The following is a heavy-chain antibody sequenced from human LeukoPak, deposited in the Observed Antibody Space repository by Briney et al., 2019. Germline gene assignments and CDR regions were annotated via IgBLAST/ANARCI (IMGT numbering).Heavy chain of an antibody. J-gene: IGHJ3*01. CDR3: VTHYKWDLLVHAFDF. Sequence: PGRSLRLSCAVSGIPFKKYGMHWVRQAPGKGLEWVATIWHDGSPTMYADSAKGRFTISRDDSKNMLYLQMNSLRDEDTAEYYCVTHYKWDLLVHAFDFWGQGTRVTVSS. V-gene: IGHV3-33*01. CDR2: IWHDGSPT. D-gene: IGHD1-26*01. CDR1: GIPFKKYG.